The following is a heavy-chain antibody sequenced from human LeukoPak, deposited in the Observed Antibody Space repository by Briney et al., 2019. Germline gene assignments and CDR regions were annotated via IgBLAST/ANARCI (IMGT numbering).Heavy chain of an antibody. J-gene: IGHJ4*02. CDR3: AREFSGTIDKSLEY. CDR1: AFIFSYYH. Sequence: GVSLRFSCAGSAFIFSYYHMHWDPQAPGMGLEWVSSISIRGSYIIYADSMKDRFTISRDNAKNSLYLLIKSLRAEDTAVYYCAREFSGTIDKSLEYWGQGNLVTVSS. D-gene: IGHD1-26*01. CDR2: ISIRGSYI. V-gene: IGHV3-21*01.